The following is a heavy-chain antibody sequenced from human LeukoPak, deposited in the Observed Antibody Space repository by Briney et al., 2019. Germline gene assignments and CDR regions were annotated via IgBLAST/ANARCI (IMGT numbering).Heavy chain of an antibody. CDR1: GFTFSNAW. CDR2: IKSKTDGGTT. Sequence: GGSLRLSCAASGFTFSNAWMSWVRQAPGKGLEWVGRIKSKTDGGTTDYAAPVKGRFTISRDDSKNTLYLQMNSLKTEDTAVCYCTTKQLVRGSDYWGQGTLVTVSS. V-gene: IGHV3-15*01. CDR3: TTKQLVRGSDY. J-gene: IGHJ4*02. D-gene: IGHD6-13*01.